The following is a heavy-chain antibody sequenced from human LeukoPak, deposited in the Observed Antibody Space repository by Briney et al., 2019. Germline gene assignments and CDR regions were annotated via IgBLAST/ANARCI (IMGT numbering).Heavy chain of an antibody. Sequence: PGESLKISCKGSGYSFTSYWIGWVRQMPGKGLEGMGIIYPGDSDTRYSPSFQGQVTISADKSISTAYLQWSSLKASDTAMYYCARQAKELTTQFDYWGQGTLVTVSS. V-gene: IGHV5-51*01. J-gene: IGHJ4*02. CDR2: IYPGDSDT. CDR3: ARQAKELTTQFDY. CDR1: GYSFTSYW. D-gene: IGHD4/OR15-4a*01.